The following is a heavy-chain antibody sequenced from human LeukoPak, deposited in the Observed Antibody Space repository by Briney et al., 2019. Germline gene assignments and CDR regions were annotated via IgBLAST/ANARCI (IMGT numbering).Heavy chain of an antibody. CDR3: ARDRTGYCSSTSCYGVYGMDV. CDR2: IYYSGST. Sequence: SETLSLTCTVSGGSISSYYLSWIRQPPGKGLEWIGYIYYSGSTNYNPSLKSRVTISVDTSKNQFSLKLSSVTAADTAVYYCARDRTGYCSSTSCYGVYGMDVWGQGTTVTVSS. V-gene: IGHV4-59*01. J-gene: IGHJ6*02. D-gene: IGHD2-2*03. CDR1: GGSISSYY.